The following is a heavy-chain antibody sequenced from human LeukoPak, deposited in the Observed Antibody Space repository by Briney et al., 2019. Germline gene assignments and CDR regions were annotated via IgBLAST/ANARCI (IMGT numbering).Heavy chain of an antibody. J-gene: IGHJ4*02. CDR3: AKDPDFWSGYYMYYFDY. V-gene: IGHV3-23*01. CDR2: ISGSGGST. D-gene: IGHD3-3*01. Sequence: GGSLRLSCAASGFTFSSYAMSWVRQAPGKGLEWVSAISGSGGSTYYADSVKGRFTISRDNSKNTLYLQMNSLRAEDTAVYYCAKDPDFWSGYYMYYFDYWGQGTLVTVSS. CDR1: GFTFSSYA.